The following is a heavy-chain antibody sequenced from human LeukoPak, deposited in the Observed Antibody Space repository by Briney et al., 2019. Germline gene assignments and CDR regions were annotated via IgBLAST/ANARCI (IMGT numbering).Heavy chain of an antibody. J-gene: IGHJ5*02. V-gene: IGHV1-8*03. CDR3: ARGGPSNWFDP. CDR1: GYTFSSVG. Sequence: GASVKVSCKTSGYTFSSVGINWVRQATGQGLEWMGWMNPYSGDTDTAQNFLGRVIITRNTSINTAYMELSSLTSEDTAVYYCARGGPSNWFDPWGQGTPVIVSS. CDR2: MNPYSGDT.